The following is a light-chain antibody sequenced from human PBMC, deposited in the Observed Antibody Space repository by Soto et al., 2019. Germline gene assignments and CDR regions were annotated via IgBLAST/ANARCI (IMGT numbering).Light chain of an antibody. J-gene: IGKJ1*01. CDR1: QGISSY. V-gene: IGKV1-9*01. CDR3: QQLHSYPPT. CDR2: AAS. Sequence: DIQLTQSPSFLSASVGDRVTTTCRASQGISSYLAWYQQKPGKAPKLLIYAASTLQSGVPSRFSGSGSRTEFTLTITSQQPEDFATYFCQQLHSYPPTFGQGTKVEIK.